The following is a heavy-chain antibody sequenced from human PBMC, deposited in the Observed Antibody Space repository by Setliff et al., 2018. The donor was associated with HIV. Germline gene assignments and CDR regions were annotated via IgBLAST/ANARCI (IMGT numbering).Heavy chain of an antibody. Sequence: ASVKVSCKSSGYPFADHYLHWVRQAPGQGLQWMGWINPRSGVTKYAQNFQGRFIMTTDTTINTADMQLERLTSDDTALYYCARDSGTNDHFLSPYYGALDFWGLGTLVTVSS. CDR3: ARDSGTNDHFLSPYYGALDF. J-gene: IGHJ4*02. CDR2: INPRSGVT. V-gene: IGHV1-2*02. CDR1: GYPFADHY. D-gene: IGHD3-3*02.